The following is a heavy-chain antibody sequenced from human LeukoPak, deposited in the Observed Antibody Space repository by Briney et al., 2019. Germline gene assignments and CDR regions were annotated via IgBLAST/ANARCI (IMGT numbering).Heavy chain of an antibody. V-gene: IGHV4-4*07. CDR3: ARAMVRGNHWFDN. J-gene: IGHJ4*02. CDR1: GGSISSFY. Sequence: SETLSLTCTVSGGSISSFYWSWIRQTAGKGLEFIGRIYDSGSTNYNPSLQSRVTMSVDTSKRQISLKMRSVTAADTAVYYCARAMVRGNHWFDNWGQGTLVTVSS. D-gene: IGHD3-10*01. CDR2: IYDSGST.